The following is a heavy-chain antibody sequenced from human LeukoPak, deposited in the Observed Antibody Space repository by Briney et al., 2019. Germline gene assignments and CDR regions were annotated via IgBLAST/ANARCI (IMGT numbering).Heavy chain of an antibody. CDR1: GFTVSNSY. D-gene: IGHD3-22*01. CDR2: IYSGGST. J-gene: IGHJ4*02. V-gene: IGHV3-53*01. Sequence: PGGSLRLSCAASGFTVSNSYMSWVRQAPGKGLEWVSVIYSGGSTYYADSVKGRFTISRGNSKNTLYLQMNSLRAEDTAMHYCARRGNSGHSLDYWGQGTLVTVSS. CDR3: ARRGNSGHSLDY.